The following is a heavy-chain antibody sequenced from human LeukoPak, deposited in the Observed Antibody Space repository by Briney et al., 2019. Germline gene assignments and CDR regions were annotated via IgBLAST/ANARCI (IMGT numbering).Heavy chain of an antibody. J-gene: IGHJ4*02. CDR2: IYYSGST. D-gene: IGHD5-24*01. V-gene: IGHV4-59*03. CDR1: GTSISRYY. Sequence: KPSESLSLTCAVSGTSISRYYWSWIRQVPGKGLEWVGYIYYSGSTTYNPSLKSRVTFSLDTSKNQFSLKLTSLTAADTAVYYCATYYRSDGYKLDYWGQGTLVTVSS. CDR3: ATYYRSDGYKLDY.